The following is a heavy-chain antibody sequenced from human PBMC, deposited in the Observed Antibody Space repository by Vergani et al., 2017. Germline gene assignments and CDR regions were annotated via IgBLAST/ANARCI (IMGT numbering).Heavy chain of an antibody. CDR2: IRYDGSNK. V-gene: IGHV3-30*02. Sequence: QVQLVESGGGVVQPGGSLRLSCAASGFTFSSYGMHWVRQAPGKGLEWVAFIRYDGSNKYYADSVKGRFTISRDNSKNTLYLQMNSLRAEDTAVYYCAKDQEYSSSWYANYYYYMDVWGKGP. CDR3: AKDQEYSSSWYANYYYYMDV. D-gene: IGHD6-13*01. CDR1: GFTFSSYG. J-gene: IGHJ6*03.